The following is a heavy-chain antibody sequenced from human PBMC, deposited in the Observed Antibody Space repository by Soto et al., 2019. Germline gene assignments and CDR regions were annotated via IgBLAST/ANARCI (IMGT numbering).Heavy chain of an antibody. Sequence: EVQLVESGGGLVQPGGSLRLSCAASGFSFGGYNMNWVRQAPGKGLEWVSHITSGLTTHYADFVQGRFTISRDNAKNSLSLEMNDLRDESTAVYYCARDTSHGVTIGGLDSWGQGTLVTVSS. CDR1: GFSFGGYN. CDR3: ARDTSHGVTIGGLDS. V-gene: IGHV3-48*02. J-gene: IGHJ4*02. CDR2: ITSGLTT. D-gene: IGHD3-16*01.